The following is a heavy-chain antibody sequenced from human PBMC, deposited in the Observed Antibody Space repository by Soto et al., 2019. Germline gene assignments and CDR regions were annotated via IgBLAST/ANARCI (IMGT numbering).Heavy chain of an antibody. CDR2: IYYSGST. CDR1: GGSISSSSYY. CDR3: ARQYYDILTGYSALDY. J-gene: IGHJ4*02. Sequence: SETLSLTCTVSGGSISSSSYYWGWIRQPPGKGLEWIGSIYYSGSTYYNPSLKSRVTISVDTSKNQFSLKLSSVTAADTAVYYCARQYYDILTGYSALDYWGQGTLVTVSS. D-gene: IGHD3-9*01. V-gene: IGHV4-39*01.